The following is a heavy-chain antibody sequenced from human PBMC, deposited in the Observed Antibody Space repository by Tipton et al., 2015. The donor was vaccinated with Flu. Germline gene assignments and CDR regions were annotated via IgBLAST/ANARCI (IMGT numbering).Heavy chain of an antibody. CDR1: GYSISSGYY. D-gene: IGHD2-15*01. Sequence: TLSLTCTVSGYSISSGYYWGWIRQPPGKGLEWIGSIYYSGGTYYNPSLKSRVTISVDTSKNQFSLKLSSVTAADTAVYYCARDGLYCSGGSCYIDYWGQGTLVTVSS. CDR2: IYYSGGT. J-gene: IGHJ4*02. V-gene: IGHV4-38-2*02. CDR3: ARDGLYCSGGSCYIDY.